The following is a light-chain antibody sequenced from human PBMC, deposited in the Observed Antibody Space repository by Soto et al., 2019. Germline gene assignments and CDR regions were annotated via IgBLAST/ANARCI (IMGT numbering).Light chain of an antibody. CDR1: QTIMSW. CDR2: KAS. V-gene: IGKV1-5*03. Sequence: DIQMTQSPSTLSGSVGDRVTITCRASQTIMSWLAWYQQKPGKAPKLLIYKASTLKSGVPSRFSGSGSGTEFTLTISSLQPDDFATYYCQHYNSYSEPFGHGTKV. J-gene: IGKJ1*01. CDR3: QHYNSYSEP.